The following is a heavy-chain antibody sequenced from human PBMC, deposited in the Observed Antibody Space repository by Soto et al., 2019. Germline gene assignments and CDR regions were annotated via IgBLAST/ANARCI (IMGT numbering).Heavy chain of an antibody. D-gene: IGHD3-16*01. V-gene: IGHV3-74*01. J-gene: IGHJ4*02. CDR2: INSDGSST. CDR3: TKVISTVGGDVDS. CDR1: YW. Sequence: YWMHWVRQAPGKGLVWVARINSDGSSTSYADSVKGRFTISRDNAKNTLYLQMNSLRAEDTAMYYCTKVISTVGGDVDSWGQGTLVTVSS.